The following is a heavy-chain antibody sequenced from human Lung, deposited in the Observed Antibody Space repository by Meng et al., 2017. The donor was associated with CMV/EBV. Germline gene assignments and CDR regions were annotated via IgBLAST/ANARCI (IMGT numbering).Heavy chain of an antibody. D-gene: IGHD2-15*01. CDR1: GGTFSSYA. CDR2: IIPILGIA. Sequence: SXXVSXKASGGTFSSYAISWVRQAPGQGLEWMGGIIPILGIANYAQKFQGRVTITADKSTSTAYMELSSLRSEDTAVYYCARRYCSGGSCYKQFDYWGQGKXVTVSS. V-gene: IGHV1-69*10. CDR3: ARRYCSGGSCYKQFDY. J-gene: IGHJ4*02.